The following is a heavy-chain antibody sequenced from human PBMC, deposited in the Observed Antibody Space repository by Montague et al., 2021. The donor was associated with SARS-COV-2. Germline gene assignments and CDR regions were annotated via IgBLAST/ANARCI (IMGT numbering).Heavy chain of an antibody. D-gene: IGHD6-19*01. J-gene: IGHJ4*02. Sequence: PALAKPTQTLTQTCNFSGFSLSTSGVCVSWIRQPPGKALEWLALIDWDDDKYYSASLKTRLTISKGPSKNQVVLTMTNMDPVDTGTYYCARMGSAVAGIISTDNVNIWGQGAQVTVSS. V-gene: IGHV2-70*13. CDR3: ARMGSAVAGIISTDNVNI. CDR2: IDWDDDK. CDR1: GFSLSTSGVC.